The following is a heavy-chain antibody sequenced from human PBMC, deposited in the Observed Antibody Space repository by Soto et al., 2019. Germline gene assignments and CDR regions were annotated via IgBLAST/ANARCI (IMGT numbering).Heavy chain of an antibody. CDR3: ASRGPAGTDPILQIDY. J-gene: IGHJ4*02. V-gene: IGHV3-11*01. CDR1: GFTFSDYY. Sequence: GGSLRLSCAASGFTFSDYYMSWIRQAPGKGLEWVSYISSSGSTIYYADSVKGRFTISRDNAKNSLYLQMNSLRAEDTAVYYCASRGPAGTDPILQIDYWGQGXLVTVYS. CDR2: ISSSGSTI. D-gene: IGHD6-13*01.